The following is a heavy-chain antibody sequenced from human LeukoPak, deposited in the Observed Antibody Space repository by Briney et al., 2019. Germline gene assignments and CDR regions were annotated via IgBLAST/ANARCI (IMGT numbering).Heavy chain of an antibody. J-gene: IGHJ6*02. Sequence: GGSLRLSCAASGFTFSDYYMSWIRQAPGKGLEWVSYISGSGSTIYYADTVKGRFTISRDNAKNSLYLQMNSLRAEDTAVYYCARDYLTSSSWYEDYYYGMDVWGQGTTVTVSS. D-gene: IGHD6-13*01. CDR2: ISGSGSTI. V-gene: IGHV3-11*01. CDR1: GFTFSDYY. CDR3: ARDYLTSSSWYEDYYYGMDV.